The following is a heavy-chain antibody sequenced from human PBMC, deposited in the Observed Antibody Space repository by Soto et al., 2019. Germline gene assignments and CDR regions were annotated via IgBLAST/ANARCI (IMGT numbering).Heavy chain of an antibody. V-gene: IGHV4-59*01. CDR2: IYYSGST. J-gene: IGHJ6*02. CDR3: ARARVGMDV. Sequence: QVQLQESGPGLVKPSETLSLTCTVSGGSISSYYWSWIRQPPGKGLECIGYIYYSGSTNYNPSLKSRVTISVDTSKNQFSLKLSSVTAADTAVYYCARARVGMDVWGQGTTVTVSS. CDR1: GGSISSYY. D-gene: IGHD3-3*01.